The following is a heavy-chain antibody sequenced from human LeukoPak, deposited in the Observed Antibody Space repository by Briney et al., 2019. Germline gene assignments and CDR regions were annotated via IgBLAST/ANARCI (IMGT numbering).Heavy chain of an antibody. J-gene: IGHJ6*03. CDR3: ARAPYCGGDCYSPAFNYYYYMDV. D-gene: IGHD2-21*01. CDR2: IIPIFGTA. Sequence: GASVKVSCKASVGTFSSYAISWVRQAPGQGLEWMGGIIPIFGTANYAQKFQGRVTITADESTSTAYMELSSLRSEDTAVYYCARAPYCGGDCYSPAFNYYYYMDVWGKGTTVTVSS. V-gene: IGHV1-69*01. CDR1: VGTFSSYA.